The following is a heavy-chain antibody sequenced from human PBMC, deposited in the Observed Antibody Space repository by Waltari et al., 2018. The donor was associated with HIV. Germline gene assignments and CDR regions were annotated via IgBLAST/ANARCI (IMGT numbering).Heavy chain of an antibody. J-gene: IGHJ6*02. CDR1: GFTFSSYS. V-gene: IGHV3-21*01. CDR3: ARDFWGGYYYGMDV. Sequence: EVQLVESGGGLVKPGGSLSLSCAASGFTFSSYSMNWVRQAPGKGLEWVSSISSSSSYIYYADSVKGRFTISRDNAKNSLYLQMNSLRAEDTAVYYCARDFWGGYYYGMDVWGQGTTVTVSS. D-gene: IGHD3-16*01. CDR2: ISSSSSYI.